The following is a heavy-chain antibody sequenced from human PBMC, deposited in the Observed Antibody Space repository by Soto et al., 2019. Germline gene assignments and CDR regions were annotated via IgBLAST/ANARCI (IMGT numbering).Heavy chain of an antibody. CDR1: GLTFTNAW. J-gene: IGHJ6*02. CDR3: VNSGYYHGVDV. V-gene: IGHV3-15*07. Sequence: EVQLVESGGGLGKPGGSLRLSCEASGLTFTNAWMTWVRQAPGKGLEWVGRIKSKTDGGTIDYAAPVKGRFSISRDDSKNTLYLQMNSLKTEDTAVYYCVNSGYYHGVDVWGQATTVIVSS. CDR2: IKSKTDGGTI. D-gene: IGHD1-20*01.